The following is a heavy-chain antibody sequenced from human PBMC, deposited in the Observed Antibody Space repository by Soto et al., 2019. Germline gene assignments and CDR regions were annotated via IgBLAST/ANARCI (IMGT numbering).Heavy chain of an antibody. CDR1: GGIFSSYA. D-gene: IGHD1-1*01. J-gene: IGHJ6*01. Sequence: QVQLVQSGAEVKKPGSSVKVSCKASGGIFSSYAISWVRQAPGQGLEWMGEIISMYGTAMYAQKFRGRVTIIADEAASTAYMELSSLRSEDTAVYYCARGGKERFRGSGMDVW. CDR2: IISMYGTA. V-gene: IGHV1-69*01. CDR3: ARGGKERFRGSGMDV.